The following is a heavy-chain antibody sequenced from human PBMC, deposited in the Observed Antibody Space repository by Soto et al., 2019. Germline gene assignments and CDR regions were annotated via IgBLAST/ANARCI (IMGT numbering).Heavy chain of an antibody. CDR2: ISAYNGNT. J-gene: IGHJ5*02. D-gene: IGHD3-16*01. V-gene: IGHV1-18*04. CDR3: WAPQYLGTPFDP. Sequence: ASVKVSCKASGYTFTSYGISWVRQAPGQGLEWMGWISAYNGNTNYAQKLQGRVTMTTDTSTSTAYMELSSLRVDDTAVYYCWAPQYLGTPFDPRDHGTLVTVSS. CDR1: GYTFTSYG.